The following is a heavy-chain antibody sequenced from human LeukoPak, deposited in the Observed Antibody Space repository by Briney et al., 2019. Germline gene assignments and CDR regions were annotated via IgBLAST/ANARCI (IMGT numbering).Heavy chain of an antibody. CDR2: IIPIFGTA. CDR1: GGTFSSYA. J-gene: IGHJ3*02. D-gene: IGHD6-6*01. V-gene: IGHV1-69*01. Sequence: EASVKVSCKASGGTFSSYAISWVRQAPGQGLEWMGGIIPIFGTANYAQKFQGRVTITADESTSTAYMELSSLRSEDTAVYYCARDLSIATKAFDIWGQGTMVTVSS. CDR3: ARDLSIATKAFDI.